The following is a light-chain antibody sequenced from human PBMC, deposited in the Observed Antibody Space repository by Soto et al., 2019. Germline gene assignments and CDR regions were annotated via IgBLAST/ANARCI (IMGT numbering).Light chain of an antibody. CDR3: QQRSNWPL. V-gene: IGKV3-11*01. CDR1: QSVGNF. J-gene: IGKJ5*01. CDR2: DAS. Sequence: EIVLTQSPATLSLSPGERAALSCRASQSVGNFLGWYQQKPGQAPRLLIYDASNRATGIPARFSGSGSGTDFTLTISSLEPEDFAIYYCQQRSNWPLFGQGTRLEIK.